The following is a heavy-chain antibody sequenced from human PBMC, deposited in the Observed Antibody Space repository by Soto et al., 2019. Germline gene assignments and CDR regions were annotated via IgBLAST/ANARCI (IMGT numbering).Heavy chain of an antibody. CDR1: GYTFTGYY. CDR3: ARGALYCSGGSCYSGPSRVEFGPYYFDY. J-gene: IGHJ4*02. Sequence: ASVKVSCKASGYTFTGYYMHWVRQAPGQGLEWMGWINPNSGGTNYAQKFQGWVTMTRDTSISTAYMELSRLRSDDTAVYYCARGALYCSGGSCYSGPSRVEFGPYYFDYWGQGTLVNVSS. D-gene: IGHD2-15*01. CDR2: INPNSGGT. V-gene: IGHV1-2*04.